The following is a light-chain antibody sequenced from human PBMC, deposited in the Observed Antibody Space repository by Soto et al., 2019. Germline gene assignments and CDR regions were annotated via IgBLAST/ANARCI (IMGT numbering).Light chain of an antibody. Sequence: EIVLTQSPATLSLSPGERATFFCRASQSVSRYLAWYQQKPGQAPRLLIYDVSNRVTGIPARFSGSGSGTDFTLPISALEPEDFAVYYCQQRSSWLTFGGGTKVEIK. J-gene: IGKJ4*01. V-gene: IGKV3-11*01. CDR2: DVS. CDR3: QQRSSWLT. CDR1: QSVSRY.